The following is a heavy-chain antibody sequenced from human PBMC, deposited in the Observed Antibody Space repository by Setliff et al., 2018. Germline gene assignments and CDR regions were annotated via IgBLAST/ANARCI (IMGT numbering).Heavy chain of an antibody. CDR1: GFSISSGYY. D-gene: IGHD3-22*01. V-gene: IGHV4-38-2*01. CDR2: IHHSGNT. J-gene: IGHJ4*02. Sequence: PSETLSLTCAVSGFSISSGYYWGWIRQPPGKGLEWIVNIHHSGNTYYNPSLKSRVTISLDTSKNQFSLNLSSVTAADTAVYYCARGTFDTSGYFPYPIGYWGQGTLVTVSS. CDR3: ARGTFDTSGYFPYPIGY.